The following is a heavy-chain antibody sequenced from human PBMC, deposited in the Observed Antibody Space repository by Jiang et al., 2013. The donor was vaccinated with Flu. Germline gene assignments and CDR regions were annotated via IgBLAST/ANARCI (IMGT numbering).Heavy chain of an antibody. CDR3: ARDDSPKGFDP. Sequence: GAEVKKPGASVKISCSASGYTFISHYIHWVRQAPGQGLEWMGIINPGSGSATSTQKFQDRVTMTTDTSTNTVYMELSSLRSEDTAMYYCARDDSPKGFDPWGQGTLVTVSS. J-gene: IGHJ5*02. V-gene: IGHV1-46*01. CDR2: INPGSGSA. CDR1: GYTFISHY. D-gene: IGHD3-22*01.